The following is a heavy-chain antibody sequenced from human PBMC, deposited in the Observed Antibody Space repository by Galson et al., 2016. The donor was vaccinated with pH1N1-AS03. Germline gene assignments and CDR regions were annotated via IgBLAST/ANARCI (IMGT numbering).Heavy chain of an antibody. V-gene: IGHV3-23*01. CDR1: RFFFSEFQ. CDR3: AKAGSARPPHMTPFDFDY. J-gene: IGHJ4*02. CDR2: ISASGGST. D-gene: IGHD6-6*01. Sequence: SLRLSCAGSRFFFSEFQMSWVRQAPGKGLEWVSTISASGGSTFYADSVKGRFTISRDNSKNTLYLQVNSLRAEDTAVYYGAKAGSARPPHMTPFDFDYWGQGTLVTVSS.